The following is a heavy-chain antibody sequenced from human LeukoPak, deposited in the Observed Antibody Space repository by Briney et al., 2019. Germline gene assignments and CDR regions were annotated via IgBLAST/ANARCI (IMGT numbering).Heavy chain of an antibody. CDR3: AKPQYYYDSIGYDY. CDR1: GVTFSSYG. V-gene: IGHV3-30*02. CDR2: IRYDGSNK. D-gene: IGHD3-22*01. J-gene: IGHJ4*02. Sequence: GGSLRLSCAASGVTFSSYGMHWVRQAPGKGLEWVAFIRYDGSNKYYAYSVKGRFTISRDNSKNTLYLQMNILRAEDTAVYYCAKPQYYYDSIGYDYWGQGTLVTVSS.